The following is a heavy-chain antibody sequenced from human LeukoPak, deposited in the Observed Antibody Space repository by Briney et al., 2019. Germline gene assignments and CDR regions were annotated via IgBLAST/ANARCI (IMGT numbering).Heavy chain of an antibody. CDR2: IIPIFGTA. CDR3: ARGLVRGYSYGLVSFDY. Sequence: SVKVSCKASGGTFSSYAISWVRQAPGQGLEWMGGIIPIFGTANYAQKFQGRVTTTADKSTSTAYMELSSLRSEDTAVYYCARGLVRGYSYGLVSFDYWGQGTLVTVSS. V-gene: IGHV1-69*06. D-gene: IGHD5-18*01. CDR1: GGTFSSYA. J-gene: IGHJ4*02.